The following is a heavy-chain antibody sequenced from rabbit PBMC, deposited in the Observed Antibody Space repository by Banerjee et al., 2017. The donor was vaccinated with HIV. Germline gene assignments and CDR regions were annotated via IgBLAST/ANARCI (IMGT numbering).Heavy chain of an antibody. CDR2: IYTSSGST. CDR3: ARSCCSNYYSGAFDP. V-gene: IGHV1S45*01. CDR1: GIDFSSYG. Sequence: QEHLVESGGGLVTLGGSLKLSCKASGIDFSSYGISWVRQAPGKGLEWIAYIYTSSGSTYYASWAKGRFTISKTSSTTVTLQMTSLTAADTATYFCARSCCSNYYSGAFDPRGQGTLVTVS. D-gene: IGHD8-1*01. J-gene: IGHJ2*01.